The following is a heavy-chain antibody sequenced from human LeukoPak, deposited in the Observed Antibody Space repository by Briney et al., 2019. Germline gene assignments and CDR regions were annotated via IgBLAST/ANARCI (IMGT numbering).Heavy chain of an antibody. CDR3: ARDAKGWFDP. CDR2: IYYSGST. J-gene: IGHJ5*02. Sequence: PSETLSLTCTVSGGSISSYYWSWIRQPPGKGLEWIGYIYYSGSTNYNPSLKSRVTISVDTSKNQFSLKLSSVTAADTAVYYCARDAKGWFDPWGQGTLVTVSS. V-gene: IGHV4-59*01. D-gene: IGHD4/OR15-4a*01. CDR1: GGSISSYY.